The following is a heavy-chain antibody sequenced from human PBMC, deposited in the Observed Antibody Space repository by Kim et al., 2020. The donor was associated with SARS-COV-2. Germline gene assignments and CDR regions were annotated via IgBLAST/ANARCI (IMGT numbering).Heavy chain of an antibody. D-gene: IGHD2-2*01. CDR3: AREVIVVVRGYYGMDV. V-gene: IGHV1-18*01. J-gene: IGHJ6*02. Sequence: KPQGRVTLTTDTSTSTAYMELRSLRSDDTAVYYCAREVIVVVRGYYGMDVWGQGTTVTVSS.